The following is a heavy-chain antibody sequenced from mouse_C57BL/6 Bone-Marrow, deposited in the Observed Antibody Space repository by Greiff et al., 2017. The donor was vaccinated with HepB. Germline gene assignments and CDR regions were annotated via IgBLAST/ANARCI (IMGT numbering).Heavy chain of an antibody. Sequence: VQRVESGPGLVAPSQSLSITCTVSGFSLTSYAISWVRQPPGKGLEWLGVIWTGGGTNYNSALKSRLSISKDNSKSQVFLKMNSLQTEDTARYYCARGNYDGAWFAYWGQGTLVTVSA. CDR1: GFSLTSYA. CDR2: IWTGGGT. J-gene: IGHJ3*01. V-gene: IGHV2-9-1*01. D-gene: IGHD2-4*01. CDR3: ARGNYDGAWFAY.